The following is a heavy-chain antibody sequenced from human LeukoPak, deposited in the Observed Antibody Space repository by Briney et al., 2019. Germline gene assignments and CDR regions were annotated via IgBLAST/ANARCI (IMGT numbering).Heavy chain of an antibody. Sequence: PGGSLRLSCAASGFTFSSYSMNWVRQAPGKGLEWVSYISSSSSTIYYADSVKGRFTISRDNAKNSLYQQMNSLRAEDTAVYYCARDQYGSGSYRGYYGMDVWGQGTTVTVSS. J-gene: IGHJ6*02. CDR1: GFTFSSYS. CDR3: ARDQYGSGSYRGYYGMDV. D-gene: IGHD3-10*01. V-gene: IGHV3-48*01. CDR2: ISSSSSTI.